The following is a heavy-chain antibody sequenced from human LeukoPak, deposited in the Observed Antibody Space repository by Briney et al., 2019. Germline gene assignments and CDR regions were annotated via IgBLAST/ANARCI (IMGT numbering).Heavy chain of an antibody. CDR3: TRVTYYYDNSGYFYFDY. D-gene: IGHD3-22*01. CDR2: IRRKAHGGTT. J-gene: IGHJ4*02. CDR1: GFTFGDYA. Sequence: PGRSLRLSCTASGFTFGDYAMSWVRQAPGKGLDWVSFIRRKAHGGTTEYAASVKGRFSSSRDDSKSIAYLQMNSLKTEDTAVYFCTRVTYYYDNSGYFYFDYWGQGTLVTVSS. V-gene: IGHV3-49*04.